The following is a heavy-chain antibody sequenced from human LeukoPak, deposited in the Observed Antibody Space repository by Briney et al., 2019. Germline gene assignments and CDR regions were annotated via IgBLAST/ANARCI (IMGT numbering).Heavy chain of an antibody. Sequence: ASVKVSCKASGYTFTGYYMHWVRQAPGQGLEWMGWINPNSGGTNYAQKFQGRVTMTRDTSISTAYMELSRLRSDDTAVYYCVRGYCSGGSCPFDYWGQGTLATVSS. D-gene: IGHD2-15*01. CDR3: VRGYCSGGSCPFDY. CDR1: GYTFTGYY. J-gene: IGHJ4*02. CDR2: INPNSGGT. V-gene: IGHV1-2*02.